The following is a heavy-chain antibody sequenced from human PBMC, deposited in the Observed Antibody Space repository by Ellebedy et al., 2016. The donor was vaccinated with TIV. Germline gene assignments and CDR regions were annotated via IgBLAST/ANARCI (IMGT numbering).Heavy chain of an antibody. J-gene: IGHJ3*01. CDR1: GGSISSSSYY. Sequence: SETLSLTCTVSGGSISSSSYYWGWIRQPPGKRLEWIGSIYHSGSTNYNPSLKSRVTMSVDTSKNQFSLKVTSVTAADTAVYYCAKWNGDWNAFDVWGQGTMVTVS. D-gene: IGHD1-1*01. CDR2: IYHSGST. CDR3: AKWNGDWNAFDV. V-gene: IGHV4-39*01.